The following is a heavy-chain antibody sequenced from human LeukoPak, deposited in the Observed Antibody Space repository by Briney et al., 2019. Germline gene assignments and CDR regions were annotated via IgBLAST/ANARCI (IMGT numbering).Heavy chain of an antibody. V-gene: IGHV3-30*03. Sequence: GGSLRLSCAASGFTFSSYGMHWVRQAPGKGLEWVAVISYDGSNKYYADSVKGRFTISRDNSKNTLYLQMNSLRAEDTAVYYCATMEWFGEREDFDYWGQGTLVTVSS. CDR3: ATMEWFGEREDFDY. J-gene: IGHJ4*02. CDR1: GFTFSSYG. CDR2: ISYDGSNK. D-gene: IGHD3-10*01.